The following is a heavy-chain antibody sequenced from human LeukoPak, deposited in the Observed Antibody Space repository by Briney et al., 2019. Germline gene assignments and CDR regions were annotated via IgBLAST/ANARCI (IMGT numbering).Heavy chain of an antibody. V-gene: IGHV3-23*01. CDR1: GFTFSSYA. CDR3: ARAPHYCSGGSCYSKFYGMDV. Sequence: GGSLRLSCAASGFTFSSYAMNWVRQAPGKGLEWVSAISGGGGTTYYADSVKGRFTISRDNAKNSLYLQMNSLRAEDTAVYYCARAPHYCSGGSCYSKFYGMDVWGQGTTVTVSS. CDR2: ISGGGGTT. D-gene: IGHD2-15*01. J-gene: IGHJ6*02.